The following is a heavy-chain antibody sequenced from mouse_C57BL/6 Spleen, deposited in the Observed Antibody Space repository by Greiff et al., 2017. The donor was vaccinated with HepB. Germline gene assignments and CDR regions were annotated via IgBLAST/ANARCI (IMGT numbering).Heavy chain of an antibody. J-gene: IGHJ4*01. CDR3: ARFFPTADEGYAMGY. CDR2: INPNNGGT. CDR1: GYTFTDYY. D-gene: IGHD2-10*01. V-gene: IGHV1-26*01. Sequence: EVQLQQSGPELVKPGASVKISCKASGYTFTDYYMNWVKQSHGKSLEWIGDINPNNGGTSYNQKFKGKATLTVDKSSSTAYMELRSLTSEDSAVYYCARFFPTADEGYAMGYWGKGTSVTVAS.